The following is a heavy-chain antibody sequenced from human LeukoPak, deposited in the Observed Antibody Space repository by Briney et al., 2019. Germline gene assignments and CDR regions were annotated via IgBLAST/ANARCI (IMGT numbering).Heavy chain of an antibody. D-gene: IGHD5/OR15-5a*01. CDR2: ISYDGSNK. CDR3: AKGLRGREYESFDY. Sequence: GGSLRLSCAASGFTFSSYGMHWVRQAPGKGLEWVAVISYDGSNKYYADSVKGRFTISRDNSKNTLYLQMNSLRAEDTAVYYCAKGLRGREYESFDYWGQGTLVTVSS. CDR1: GFTFSSYG. V-gene: IGHV3-30*18. J-gene: IGHJ4*02.